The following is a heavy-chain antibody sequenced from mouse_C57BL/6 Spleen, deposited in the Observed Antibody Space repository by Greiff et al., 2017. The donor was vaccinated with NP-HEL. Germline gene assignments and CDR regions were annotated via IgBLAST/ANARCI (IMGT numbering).Heavy chain of an antibody. J-gene: IGHJ2*01. V-gene: IGHV3-6*01. Sequence: EVQLQESGPGLVKPSQSLSLTCSVTGYSITSGYYWNWIRQFPGNKLEWMGYISYDGSNNYNPSLKNRISITRDTSKNQFFRKLNSVTTEDTATYYCARDTVITTVVAKEYYFDYWGQGTTLTVSS. CDR1: GYSITSGYY. D-gene: IGHD1-1*01. CDR2: ISYDGSN. CDR3: ARDTVITTVVAKEYYFDY.